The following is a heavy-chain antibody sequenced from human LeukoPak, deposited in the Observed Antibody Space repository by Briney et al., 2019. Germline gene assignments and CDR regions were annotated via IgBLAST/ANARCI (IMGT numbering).Heavy chain of an antibody. Sequence: SETLSLTCTVSGGSISSYYWSWIRQPPGKGLEWIGYIYYSGSTYYNPSLKSRVTISVDTSKNQFSLKLSSVTAADTAVYYCARELRSQLWVDYWGQGTLVTVSS. CDR3: ARELRSQLWVDY. CDR2: IYYSGST. D-gene: IGHD5-18*01. CDR1: GGSISSYY. V-gene: IGHV4-59*12. J-gene: IGHJ4*02.